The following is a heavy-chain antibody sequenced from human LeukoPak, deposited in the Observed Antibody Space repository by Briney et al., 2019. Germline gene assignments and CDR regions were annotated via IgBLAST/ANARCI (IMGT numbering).Heavy chain of an antibody. CDR1: GFSLSTSGVG. Sequence: SGPTLVEPTQTLTLTCTFSGFSLSTSGVGVGWIRQPPGKALEWLALIYWDDDKRYSPSLNGRLTITKDTSKNQVVLTMTNMDPVDTATYYCAYRPYSSSWYTYNWFDLWGQGTLVTVSS. CDR3: AYRPYSSSWYTYNWFDL. D-gene: IGHD6-13*01. V-gene: IGHV2-5*02. J-gene: IGHJ5*02. CDR2: IYWDDDK.